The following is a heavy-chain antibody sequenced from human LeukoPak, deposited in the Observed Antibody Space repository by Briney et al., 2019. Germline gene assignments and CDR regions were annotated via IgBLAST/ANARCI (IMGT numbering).Heavy chain of an antibody. CDR3: AKLTGRHYYDSSGYLYYFDY. D-gene: IGHD3-22*01. J-gene: IGHJ4*02. Sequence: QPGGSLRLSCAASGFTFSSYAMSWVRQAPGKGLEWVSAISGSGGSTYYADSVKGRFTISRDNSKNTLYLQMNSLRAEDTAVYYCAKLTGRHYYDSSGYLYYFDYWGQGTLVTVSS. CDR1: GFTFSSYA. V-gene: IGHV3-23*01. CDR2: ISGSGGST.